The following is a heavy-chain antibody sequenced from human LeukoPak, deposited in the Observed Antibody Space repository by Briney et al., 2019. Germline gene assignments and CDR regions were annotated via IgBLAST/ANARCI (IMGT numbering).Heavy chain of an antibody. J-gene: IGHJ3*02. V-gene: IGHV4-4*07. CDR1: GGSISSYY. Sequence: SETLSLTCTVSGGSISSYYWSWIRQPAGKGLEWIGRIYTSGSTNYNPSLKSRVTMSVDTSKNQFSLKLSSVTAADTAVYYCATRPVLLWFGESRDAFDIWGQGTMVTVSS. D-gene: IGHD3-10*01. CDR2: IYTSGST. CDR3: ATRPVLLWFGESRDAFDI.